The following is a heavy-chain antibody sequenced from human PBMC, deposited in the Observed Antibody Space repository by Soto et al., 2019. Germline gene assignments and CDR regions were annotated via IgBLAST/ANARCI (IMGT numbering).Heavy chain of an antibody. V-gene: IGHV3-66*01. J-gene: IGHJ6*04. CDR2: IQSGGST. Sequence: EVQLVESGGGLVQPGGSLRLSCAASGFTVSSKYMSWVRQAPGKGLEWVSLIQSGGSTYYAGSVKGRFTISRDNSENTLSLQMNSLRVEDTSVYYCTRDDVPCSGGRCYGVPMDVWGKGTKVTVSA. CDR3: TRDDVPCSGGRCYGVPMDV. D-gene: IGHD2-15*01. CDR1: GFTVSSKY.